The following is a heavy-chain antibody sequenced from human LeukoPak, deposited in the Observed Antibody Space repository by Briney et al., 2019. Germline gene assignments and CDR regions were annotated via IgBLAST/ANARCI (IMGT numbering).Heavy chain of an antibody. D-gene: IGHD3-16*02. V-gene: IGHV4-38-2*01. J-gene: IGHJ3*02. CDR3: ARGTSIWGSYRSDALDI. CDR1: GYSISSGYY. Sequence: TSETLSLTCAVSGYSISSGYYWGWIRQAPGKGLEWIGSIYYSVSTYYNPSLKSRVTISVDTSKNQVSLKLSAVTAADTALYYCARGTSIWGSYRSDALDIWGQGTMVTVSS. CDR2: IYYSVST.